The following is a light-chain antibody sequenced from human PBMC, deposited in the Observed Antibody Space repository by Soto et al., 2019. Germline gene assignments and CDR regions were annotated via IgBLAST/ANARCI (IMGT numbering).Light chain of an antibody. V-gene: IGKV3-15*01. Sequence: EIVMTQSPVTLSLSPGERATLSCRASQTISYNLAWYQQKPGQAPRLLIYGASTRATGIPARFSGSGSGTEYTLTISSLQSEDFAVYYCQQYGSSPRSYTFGQGTKLEIK. CDR1: QTISYN. CDR3: QQYGSSPRSYT. CDR2: GAS. J-gene: IGKJ2*01.